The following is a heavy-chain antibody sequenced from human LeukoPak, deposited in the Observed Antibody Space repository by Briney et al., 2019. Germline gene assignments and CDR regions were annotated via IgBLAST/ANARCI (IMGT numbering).Heavy chain of an antibody. Sequence: GGSLRLPCAASGFTFSSYAMSWVRQAPGKGLEWVSGISGSGGSTYYADSVKGRFTISRDNSKNTLYLQMNSLRAEDTAVYYCAKDRGQSSGWYPWGQGTLVTVSS. CDR2: ISGSGGST. D-gene: IGHD6-19*01. CDR3: AKDRGQSSGWYP. V-gene: IGHV3-23*01. CDR1: GFTFSSYA. J-gene: IGHJ5*02.